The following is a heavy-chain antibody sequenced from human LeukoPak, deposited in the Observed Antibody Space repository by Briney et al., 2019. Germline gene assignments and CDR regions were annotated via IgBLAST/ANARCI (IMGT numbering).Heavy chain of an antibody. CDR3: ARDRGSTFDY. CDR2: INSGGSST. D-gene: IGHD2/OR15-2a*01. Sequence: GGSLRLSCAASGFTFSSYWMHWVRQAPGKGLVWVSSINSGGSSTTYADSVKGRSTISRDNAKNTLYLQMNSLRAEDTAVYYCARDRGSTFDYWGQGTLVTVSS. CDR1: GFTFSSYW. J-gene: IGHJ4*02. V-gene: IGHV3-74*01.